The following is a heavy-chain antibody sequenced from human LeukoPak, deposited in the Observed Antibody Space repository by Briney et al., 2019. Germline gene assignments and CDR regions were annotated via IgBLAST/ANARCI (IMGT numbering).Heavy chain of an antibody. V-gene: IGHV3-23*01. Sequence: GGSLRLSCAASGFTFSSYAMHWVRQAPGKGLEWVSAISGSGGSAYYADSVKGRFTISRDNSKNTLYLQMNSLRAEDTAVYYCAKGLWFGELLRDAFDIWGQGTMVTVSS. D-gene: IGHD3-10*01. CDR3: AKGLWFGELLRDAFDI. J-gene: IGHJ3*02. CDR2: ISGSGGSA. CDR1: GFTFSSYA.